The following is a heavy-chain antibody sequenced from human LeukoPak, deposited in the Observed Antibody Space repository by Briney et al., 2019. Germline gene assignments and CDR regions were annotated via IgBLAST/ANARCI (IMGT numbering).Heavy chain of an antibody. Sequence: GRSLRLSCAAPGFNFDDYAMHWVRQAPGKGLEWVSGISWNSGSIGYADSVKGRFTISRDNAKNSLYLQMNSLRAEDTALYYCAKVDHSSASPDYWGQGTLVTVSS. CDR1: GFNFDDYA. CDR2: ISWNSGSI. J-gene: IGHJ4*02. D-gene: IGHD3-22*01. V-gene: IGHV3-9*01. CDR3: AKVDHSSASPDY.